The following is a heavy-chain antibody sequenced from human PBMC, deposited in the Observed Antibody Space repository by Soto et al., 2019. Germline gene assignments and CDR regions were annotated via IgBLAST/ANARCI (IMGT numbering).Heavy chain of an antibody. D-gene: IGHD3-22*01. J-gene: IGHJ4*02. Sequence: SGPTLVNPTQTLALTCTFSGFSLSTSGMCVSWIRQPPGKALEWLALIDWDDDKYYSTSLKTRLTISKDTSKNQLVLTMTNMVPVDTATYYCACFWDYYDSSGYQPDFDYWGQGTLVTVSS. CDR2: IDWDDDK. CDR3: ACFWDYYDSSGYQPDFDY. V-gene: IGHV2-70*01. CDR1: GFSLSTSGMC.